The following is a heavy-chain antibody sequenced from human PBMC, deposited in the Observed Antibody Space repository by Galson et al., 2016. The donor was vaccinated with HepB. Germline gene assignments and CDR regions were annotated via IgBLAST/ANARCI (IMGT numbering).Heavy chain of an antibody. D-gene: IGHD6-19*01. CDR2: IKQDGSEI. J-gene: IGHJ4*02. CDR3: ARALTPTSRGAIY. V-gene: IGHV3-7*01. CDR1: GFTFHNYW. Sequence: SLRLSCAASGFTFHNYWMTWVRQAPGKGLEWVANIKQDGSEIYYVDSVKGRFTISRDNARDSLYLQMNGLRVEDTAVYYCARALTPTSRGAIYWGQGTLVTVSS.